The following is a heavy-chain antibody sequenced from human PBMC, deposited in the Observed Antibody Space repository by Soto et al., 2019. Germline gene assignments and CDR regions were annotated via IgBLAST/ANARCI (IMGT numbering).Heavy chain of an antibody. V-gene: IGHV3-48*01. Sequence: HPGGSLRLSCAASGFTFSSYSMNWVRQAPGKGLEWVSYISSSSSTIYYADSVKGRFTISRDNAKNSLYLQMNSLRAEDTAVYYCARGLLDFWSGFSPVAPLDYWGQGTLVIVSS. J-gene: IGHJ4*02. D-gene: IGHD3-3*01. CDR2: ISSSSSTI. CDR1: GFTFSSYS. CDR3: ARGLLDFWSGFSPVAPLDY.